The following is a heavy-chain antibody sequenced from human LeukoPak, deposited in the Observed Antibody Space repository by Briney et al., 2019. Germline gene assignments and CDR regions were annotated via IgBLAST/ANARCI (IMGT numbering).Heavy chain of an antibody. CDR3: ARRIAVGNYFDP. CDR1: GGSISTYY. V-gene: IGHV4-59*08. J-gene: IGHJ5*02. D-gene: IGHD4-11*01. CDR2: VYYTGST. Sequence: SETLSLTCTFSGGSISTYYWSWIRQPPGKGLEWIGYVYYTGSTHYNPSLKSRVTISLNTSKNQFSLRLRPVTAADTAVYYCARRIAVGNYFDPWGQGTLVTVSS.